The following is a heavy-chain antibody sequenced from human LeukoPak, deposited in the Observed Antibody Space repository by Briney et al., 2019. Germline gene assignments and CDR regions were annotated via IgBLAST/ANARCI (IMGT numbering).Heavy chain of an antibody. J-gene: IGHJ4*02. D-gene: IGHD6-19*01. CDR2: IYYSGST. CDR3: ARGRQWLVTSN. Sequence: SETLSLTCTVSGGSISSGDYYWSWIRQPPGKGLEWIGYIYYSGSTYYNPSLKSRVTISVDTSKNQFSLKLSSVTAADTAVYYCARGRQWLVTSNWGQGTLVTVSP. V-gene: IGHV4-30-4*01. CDR1: GGSISSGDYY.